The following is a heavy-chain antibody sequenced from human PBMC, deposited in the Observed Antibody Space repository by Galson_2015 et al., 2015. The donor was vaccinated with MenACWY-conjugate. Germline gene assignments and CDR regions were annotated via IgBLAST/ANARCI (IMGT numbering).Heavy chain of an antibody. CDR1: RFSLSTRGVG. J-gene: IGHJ3*02. D-gene: IGHD3-9*01. CDR3: ARGNFDILTGYYWFDAFDI. CDR2: ISRDDDK. Sequence: PALVKPTQTLTLTCTFSRFSLSTRGVGVGWIRQPPGKALEWLALISRDDDKRYSPSLKSRLTITKDTSKNQVVLTMINMDPVDTATYYCARGNFDILTGYYWFDAFDIWGQGTMVTVSS. V-gene: IGHV2-5*02.